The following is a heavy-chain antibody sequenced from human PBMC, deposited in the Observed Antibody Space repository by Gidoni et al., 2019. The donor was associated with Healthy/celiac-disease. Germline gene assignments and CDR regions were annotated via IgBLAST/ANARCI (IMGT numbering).Heavy chain of an antibody. CDR2: ISGSGGST. D-gene: IGHD3-10*01. CDR1: GFTRSRYA. Sequence: EVQRLESGGGLVQPGGSLRLSCAASGFTRSRYAMSWVRQPPGKGLEWVSAISGSGGSTYYADSVKGRFTISRDNSKNTLYLQMNSLRAEDTAVYYCAKVPYYYGSGRSDYWGQGTLVTVSS. V-gene: IGHV3-23*01. CDR3: AKVPYYYGSGRSDY. J-gene: IGHJ4*02.